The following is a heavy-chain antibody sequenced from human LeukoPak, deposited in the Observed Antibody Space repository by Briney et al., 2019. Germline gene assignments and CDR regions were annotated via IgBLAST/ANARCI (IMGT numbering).Heavy chain of an antibody. Sequence: GASVKVSCAASGYTFTSYYMHWVRQAPGQGLEWMGIINPSGGSTSYAQKFQGRVTMTRDTSTSTVYMELSSLRSEDTAVYYCARPLTEILYDSSGYYLGYWGQGTLVTVSS. CDR1: GYTFTSYY. CDR2: INPSGGST. D-gene: IGHD3-22*01. J-gene: IGHJ4*02. CDR3: ARPLTEILYDSSGYYLGY. V-gene: IGHV1-46*01.